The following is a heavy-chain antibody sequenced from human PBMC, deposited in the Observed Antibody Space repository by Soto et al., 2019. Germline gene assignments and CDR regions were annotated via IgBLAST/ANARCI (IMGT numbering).Heavy chain of an antibody. CDR1: GGTFSSYA. D-gene: IGHD4-4*01. J-gene: IGHJ6*02. CDR2: IIPIFGTA. Sequence: SVKVSCKASGGTFSSYAISWVRQATGQGLEWMGGIIPIFGTANYAQKFQGRVTITADESTSTAYMELSSLRSEDTAVYYCASGTTVRYYYYYYGMDVWGQGTTVTVSS. CDR3: ASGTTVRYYYYYYGMDV. V-gene: IGHV1-69*13.